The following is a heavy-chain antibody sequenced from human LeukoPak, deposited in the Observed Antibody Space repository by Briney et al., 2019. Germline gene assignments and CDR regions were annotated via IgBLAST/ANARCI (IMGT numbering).Heavy chain of an antibody. CDR1: GDSISSYY. CDR3: VRHGWDCPSGTYYTFDP. CDR2: IYYSGST. Sequence: SETLSLTCTVSGDSISSYYWSWIRQPPAKGVEWVGDIYYSGSTAYNTPLNSRVTISVETSTNNFSLRMRAVTAADRPLYLSVRHGWDCPSGTYYTFDPWGQGTLVTVSS. V-gene: IGHV4-59*08. D-gene: IGHD3-10*01. J-gene: IGHJ5*02.